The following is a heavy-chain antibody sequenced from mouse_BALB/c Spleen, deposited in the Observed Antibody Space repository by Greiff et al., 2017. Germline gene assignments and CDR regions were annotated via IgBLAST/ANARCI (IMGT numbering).Heavy chain of an antibody. CDR2: IDPANGNT. J-gene: IGHJ2*01. Sequence: EVKLQESGAELVKPGASVKLSCTASGFNIKDTYMHWVKQRPEQGLEWIGRIDPANGNTKYDPKFQGKATITADTSSNTAYLQLSSLTSEDTAVYYCAREGFTTVVATGYFDYWGQGTTLTVSS. D-gene: IGHD1-1*01. V-gene: IGHV14-3*02. CDR3: AREGFTTVVATGYFDY. CDR1: GFNIKDTY.